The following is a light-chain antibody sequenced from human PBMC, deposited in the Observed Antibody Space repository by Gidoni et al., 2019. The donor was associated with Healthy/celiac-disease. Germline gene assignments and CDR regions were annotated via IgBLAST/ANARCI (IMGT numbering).Light chain of an antibody. CDR2: DAS. CDR3: QQRSNWPRAIT. J-gene: IGKJ5*01. CDR1: QSVSSY. V-gene: IGKV3-11*01. Sequence: EIVLTQSPATLSLSPGERATLSCRASQSVSSYLAWYQQKPGQAPRLLIYDASHRATGIPARFSGSGSGTDFTLTISSLEPEDFAVYYCQQRSNWPRAITFGQGTRLEIK.